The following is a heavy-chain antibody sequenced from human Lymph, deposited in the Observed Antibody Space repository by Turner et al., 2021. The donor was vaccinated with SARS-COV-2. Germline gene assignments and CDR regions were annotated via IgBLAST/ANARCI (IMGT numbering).Heavy chain of an antibody. CDR2: IYSGDST. J-gene: IGHJ6*02. CDR3: ARDLYYYGMDV. CDR1: GLTVSSNY. V-gene: IGHV3-53*01. Sequence: EGQLVESGGGLIQPGGSLRLSCAASGLTVSSNYMSWVRQAPGKGLEWVSVIYSGDSTYYADSVKGRFTVSRDNSKNTLYLQMNSLRAEDTAVYYCARDLYYYGMDVWGQGTTVTVSS.